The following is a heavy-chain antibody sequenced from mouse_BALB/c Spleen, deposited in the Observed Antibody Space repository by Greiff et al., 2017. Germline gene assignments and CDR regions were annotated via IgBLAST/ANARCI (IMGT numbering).Heavy chain of an antibody. J-gene: IGHJ3*01. CDR3: ARDVWFAY. Sequence: EVKLVESGPGLVKPSQSLSLTCSVTGYSITSGYYWNWIRQFPGNKLEWMGYISYDGSNNYNPSLKNRISITRDTYKNQFFLKLNSVTTEDTATYYCARDVWFAYWGQGTLVTVSA. CDR1: GYSITSGYY. CDR2: ISYDGSN. V-gene: IGHV3-6*02.